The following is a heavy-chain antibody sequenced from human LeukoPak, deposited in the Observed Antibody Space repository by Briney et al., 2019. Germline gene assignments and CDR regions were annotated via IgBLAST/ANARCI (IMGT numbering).Heavy chain of an antibody. V-gene: IGHV3-33*01. CDR1: GFTFSSYG. CDR2: IWYDGSNK. CDR3: AGLAAAGTRDYYYYYGMDV. D-gene: IGHD6-13*01. Sequence: PGGSLRLSCAASGFTFSSYGMHWVRQAPGKGLEWVAVIWYDGSNKYYADSVKGRFTISRDNSKNTLYLQMNSLRAEDTAVYYCAGLAAAGTRDYYYYYGMDVWSQGTTVTVSS. J-gene: IGHJ6*02.